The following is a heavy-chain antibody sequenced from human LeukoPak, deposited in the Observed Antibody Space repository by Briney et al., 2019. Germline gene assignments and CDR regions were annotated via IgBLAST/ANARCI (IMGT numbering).Heavy chain of an antibody. J-gene: IGHJ6*03. D-gene: IGHD2-15*01. CDR3: ARARDGRYCSGGSCYSFWYYYYYYMDV. Sequence: GGSLRLSCAASRFTFSSYSMNWVRQAPGKGLEWVSSISSSGSYIYYADSVKGRFTISRDNAKNSLYLQMNSLRAEDTAVYYCARARDGRYCSGGSCYSFWYYYYYYMDVWGKGTTVTVSS. CDR2: ISSSGSYI. CDR1: RFTFSSYS. V-gene: IGHV3-21*01.